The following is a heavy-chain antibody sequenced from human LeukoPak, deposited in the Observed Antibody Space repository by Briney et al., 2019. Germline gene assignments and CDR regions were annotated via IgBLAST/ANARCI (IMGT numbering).Heavy chain of an antibody. CDR1: GGSISSYY. J-gene: IGHJ4*02. V-gene: IGHV4-59*01. D-gene: IGHD6-13*01. CDR3: ARDSDSSSWHFDY. Sequence: SETLSLTCAVSGGSISSYYWSRIRQPPGKGLEWIGYIYYSGSTNYNTSLKSRVTISVDTSKNQFALKLSSVTAADTAVYYCARDSDSSSWHFDYWGQGTLVTVSS. CDR2: IYYSGST.